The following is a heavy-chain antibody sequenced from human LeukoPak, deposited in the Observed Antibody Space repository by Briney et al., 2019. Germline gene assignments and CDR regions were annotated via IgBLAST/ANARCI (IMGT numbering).Heavy chain of an antibody. J-gene: IGHJ4*02. CDR2: INHSGST. CDR1: GGSFSGYY. Sequence: SETLSLTCAVYGGSFSGYYWSWIRQPPGKGLEWIGEINHSGSTNYNPSLKSRVTISVDTSKNQFSLKLSSVTAADTAVYYCARDSVAGAIFDYWGQGTLVTVSS. V-gene: IGHV4-34*01. D-gene: IGHD6-19*01. CDR3: ARDSVAGAIFDY.